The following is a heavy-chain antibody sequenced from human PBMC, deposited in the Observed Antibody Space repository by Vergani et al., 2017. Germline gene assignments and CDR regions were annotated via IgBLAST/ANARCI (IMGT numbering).Heavy chain of an antibody. D-gene: IGHD5-12*01. CDR3: AKDASGGYDSLFDY. CDR2: IRYDGSNK. V-gene: IGHV3-30*02. Sequence: QVQLVESGGGVVQPGRSLRLSCAASGFTFSSYGMHWVRQAPGKGLAWVAFIRYDGSNKYYADSVKGRFTISRDNSKNTLYLQMNSLRAEDTAVYYCAKDASGGYDSLFDYWGQGTLVTVSS. CDR1: GFTFSSYG. J-gene: IGHJ4*02.